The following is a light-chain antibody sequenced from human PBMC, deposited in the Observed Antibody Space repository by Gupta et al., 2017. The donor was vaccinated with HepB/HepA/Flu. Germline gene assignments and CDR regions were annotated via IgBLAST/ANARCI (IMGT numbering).Light chain of an antibody. CDR2: GTS. CDR3: QQTYNSPRT. CDR1: QNIYNF. J-gene: IGKJ2*01. V-gene: IGKV1-39*01. Sequence: DIQMTQSPSSLSASVGDRVTITCRASQNIYNFLNWYQQKPGKAPKLLIYGTSSLQTGVPSRFSGSGSGTEFTLTIRGLQPEDFAIYYCQQTYNSPRTFGQGTKVDIK.